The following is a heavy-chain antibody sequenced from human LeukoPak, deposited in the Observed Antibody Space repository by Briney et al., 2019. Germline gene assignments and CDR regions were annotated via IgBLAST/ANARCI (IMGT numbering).Heavy chain of an antibody. J-gene: IGHJ4*02. CDR1: GFTFEDYA. V-gene: IGHV3-9*01. D-gene: IGHD2-2*01. Sequence: PGGSLRLSCAASGFTFEDYAMHWVRQALGKGLEWVSGISWNSGTIGYADSVKGRFTISRDNAKKSLYLQMNSLRAEDTALYYCAKVACSSIACYSDYWGQGTLVTVSS. CDR2: ISWNSGTI. CDR3: AKVACSSIACYSDY.